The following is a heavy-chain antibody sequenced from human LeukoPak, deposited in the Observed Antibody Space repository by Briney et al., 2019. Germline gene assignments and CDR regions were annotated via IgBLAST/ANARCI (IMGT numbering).Heavy chain of an antibody. CDR1: GFTFSRHG. CDR3: ARDRAWNYFDY. V-gene: IGHV3-30*03. J-gene: IGHJ4*02. Sequence: GGSLRLSCAPSGFTFSRHGMHWVRQAPGKGLEWVAIISNDGSRKYYAHSVEGRFTISRDNPKNTLYLQMDSLRAGDTAVYYCARDRAWNYFDYWGQGTLVTVSS. CDR2: ISNDGSRK. D-gene: IGHD3-3*01.